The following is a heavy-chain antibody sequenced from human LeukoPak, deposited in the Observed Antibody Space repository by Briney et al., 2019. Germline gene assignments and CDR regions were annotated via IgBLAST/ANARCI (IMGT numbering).Heavy chain of an antibody. V-gene: IGHV4-59*01. CDR1: GGSISSYY. J-gene: IGHJ4*02. Sequence: PSETLSLTCTVSGGSISSYYWSWIRQPPGKGLEWIGHIYYSGSTNYNPSLKSRVTISVDTSKNQFSLKLSSVTAADTAVYYCARGLWGAMAYFFGYWGQGTLVTVSS. CDR2: IYYSGST. CDR3: ARGLWGAMAYFFGY. D-gene: IGHD5-18*01.